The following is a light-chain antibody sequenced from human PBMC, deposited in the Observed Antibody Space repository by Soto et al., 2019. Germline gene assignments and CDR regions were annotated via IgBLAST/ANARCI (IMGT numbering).Light chain of an antibody. J-gene: IGLJ2*01. CDR2: EVS. V-gene: IGLV2-14*01. Sequence: QSALTQPASVSGSPGQSITISCTGTRSDVGGYNYVSWYQQHPGKAPKLMIYEVSNRPSGVSNRFSGSKSGNTASLTISGLQAEDEADYFCSSYTSSHVVVGGGTKLTVL. CDR1: RSDVGGYNY. CDR3: SSYTSSHVV.